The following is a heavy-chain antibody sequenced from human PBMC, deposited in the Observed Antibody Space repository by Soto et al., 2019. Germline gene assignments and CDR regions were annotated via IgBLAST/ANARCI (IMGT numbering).Heavy chain of an antibody. CDR2: ISSSSSTI. Sequence: PGGSLRLSCAASGFTFSSYSMNWVRQAPGKGLEWVSYISSSSSTIYYADSVKGRFTISRDNAKNSLYLQMNSLRAEDTAVYYCARLDDHGDYVVNGYSGQGTLVTVSS. J-gene: IGHJ4*02. D-gene: IGHD4-17*01. V-gene: IGHV3-48*01. CDR3: ARLDDHGDYVVNGY. CDR1: GFTFSSYS.